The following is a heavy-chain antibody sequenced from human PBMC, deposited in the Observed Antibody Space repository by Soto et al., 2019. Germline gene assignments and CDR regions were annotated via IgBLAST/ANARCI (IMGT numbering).Heavy chain of an antibody. J-gene: IGHJ6*02. CDR1: GYTFISFG. CDR2: INTYNGDT. Sequence: QVQLVQSGPEMMKPGASVKVSCKASGYTFISFGISWVRQAPGQGLEWMGWINTYNGDTNYAQKFRGRVTMITDTSTNTAHMELRSVTSGDTAVYYFARDIMIRSRWGYATAPLYPYTGMDVWGQGTTVSVSS. D-gene: IGHD3-16*01. CDR3: ARDIMIRSRWGYATAPLYPYTGMDV. V-gene: IGHV1-18*01.